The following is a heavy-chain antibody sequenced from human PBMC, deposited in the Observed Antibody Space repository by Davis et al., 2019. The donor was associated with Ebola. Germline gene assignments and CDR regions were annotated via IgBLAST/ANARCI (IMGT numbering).Heavy chain of an antibody. D-gene: IGHD5-18*01. CDR3: ANGYSYGPFDY. CDR2: INPNDGRT. J-gene: IGHJ4*02. V-gene: IGHV1-46*01. CDR1: GYTFTNYY. Sequence: ASVKVSCKASGYTFTNYYMHWVRQAPGQGLEWMGMINPNDGRTIYAQKFQGRVTVTRDTSTTTVYMDLSSLRSEDTAVYYCANGYSYGPFDYWGQGTLVTVSS.